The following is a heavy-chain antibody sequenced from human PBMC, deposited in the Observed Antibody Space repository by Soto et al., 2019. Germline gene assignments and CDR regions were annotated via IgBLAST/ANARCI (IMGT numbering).Heavy chain of an antibody. D-gene: IGHD2-15*01. CDR2: IYYSGST. CDR3: ARDRGYCSGGSCYLHWFDP. Sequence: SSETLSLTCTFSGGSISSGGYYWSWIRQHPRKGLERIGYIYYSGSTYYNPSLKSRVTISVDTSKNQFSLKLSSVTAADTAVYYCARDRGYCSGGSCYLHWFDPWGQGTLVTVSS. J-gene: IGHJ5*02. V-gene: IGHV4-31*03. CDR1: GGSISSGGYY.